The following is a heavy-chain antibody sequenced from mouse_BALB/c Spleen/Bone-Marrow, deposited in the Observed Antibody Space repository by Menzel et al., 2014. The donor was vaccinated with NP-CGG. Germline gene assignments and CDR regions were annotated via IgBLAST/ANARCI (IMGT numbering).Heavy chain of an antibody. J-gene: IGHJ3*01. V-gene: IGHV14-3*02. CDR3: ASYYCGSSSFAY. D-gene: IGHD1-1*01. CDR2: IDPANGNT. CDR1: GFNINDTY. Sequence: VQLQQSGAELVKPGASVKLSCTASGFNINDTYMHWVKQRPEQGLEWIGRIDPANGNTKYDPKFQGKATITAGTATNTDFLQHSSLTSEDTDVYYCASYYCGSSSFAYWGQGTMVTVSA.